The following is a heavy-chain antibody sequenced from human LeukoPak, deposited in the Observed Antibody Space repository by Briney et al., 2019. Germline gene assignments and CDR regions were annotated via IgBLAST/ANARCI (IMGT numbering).Heavy chain of an antibody. CDR1: GGSFNTYF. V-gene: IGHV4-4*07. Sequence: PSETLSLTCTVSGGSFNTYFWSWVRQPAGKGLEWIGRISVSGSPDYNPSLKSRVTVSVDTSKNQFSLTLTSVTAADTAVYYCARGSYTSGFWFGPWGQRTLVTVSS. J-gene: IGHJ5*02. CDR3: ARGSYTSGFWFGP. D-gene: IGHD6-19*01. CDR2: ISVSGSP.